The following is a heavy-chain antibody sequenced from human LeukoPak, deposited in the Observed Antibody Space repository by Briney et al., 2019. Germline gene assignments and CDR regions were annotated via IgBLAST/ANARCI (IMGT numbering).Heavy chain of an antibody. Sequence: GGSLRLSCAASGFTFSSYEMNGVRQAPGKGLEWVSYISSSGSTIYYADSVKGRFIISRDNAKNSLYLQMNSLRSEDTALYYYARVSGWYGYFDLWGRGTLVTVSS. CDR2: ISSSGSTI. V-gene: IGHV3-48*03. D-gene: IGHD6-19*01. CDR1: GFTFSSYE. CDR3: ARVSGWYGYFDL. J-gene: IGHJ2*01.